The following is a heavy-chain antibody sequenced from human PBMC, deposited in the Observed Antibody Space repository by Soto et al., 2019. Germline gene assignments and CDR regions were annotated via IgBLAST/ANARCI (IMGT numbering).Heavy chain of an antibody. J-gene: IGHJ4*02. CDR2: IKQDGSKK. D-gene: IGHD3-3*01. V-gene: IGHV3-7*03. CDR1: GFTFSSYW. CDR3: AKGSSGLRFLEWLSPHDY. Sequence: GGSLRLSCAASGFTFSSYWMSWVRQAPGKGLEWVANIKQDGSKKYYVDSVKGRFTISRDNSKNSLYLQMNSLRAEDTAVYYCAKGSSGLRFLEWLSPHDYWGQGTLVTVSS.